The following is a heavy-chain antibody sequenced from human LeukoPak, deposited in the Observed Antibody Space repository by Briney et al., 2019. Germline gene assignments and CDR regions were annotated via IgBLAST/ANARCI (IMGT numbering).Heavy chain of an antibody. J-gene: IGHJ4*02. V-gene: IGHV5-51*01. CDR3: ARHPYCSGGSCYVSDY. CDR2: IYPGDSDT. Sequence: GESLKISCKGSGYSFTSYWIGWVRQMRGKGLEWMGIIYPGDSDTRYSPSFQGQVTISADKSISTAYLQWSSLKASDTAMYYCARHPYCSGGSCYVSDYWGQGTLVTVSS. CDR1: GYSFTSYW. D-gene: IGHD2-15*01.